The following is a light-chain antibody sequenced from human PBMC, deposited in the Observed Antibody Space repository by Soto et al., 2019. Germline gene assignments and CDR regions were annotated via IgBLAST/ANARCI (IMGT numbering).Light chain of an antibody. CDR1: SSDVGKYNY. V-gene: IGLV2-14*01. CDR2: EVS. CDR3: SSYTGSSINTVV. J-gene: IGLJ2*01. Sequence: QSALTPPASVSGSPGQSITISCTGTSSDVGKYNYVSWYQQHPAKAPKLMIFEVSNRPSGVSNRFSGSKSGNTASLTISGLQAEDEAEYYCSSYTGSSINTVVFGGGTQLTVL.